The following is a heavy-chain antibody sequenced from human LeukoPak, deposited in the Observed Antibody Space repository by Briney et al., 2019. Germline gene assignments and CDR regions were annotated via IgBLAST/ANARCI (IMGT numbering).Heavy chain of an antibody. CDR3: AKDAAYCEFWSGYYPFVY. D-gene: IGHD3-3*01. J-gene: IGHJ4*02. CDR1: GFTFCSYA. CDR2: ISGSGGST. V-gene: IGHV3-23*01. Sequence: GGSLTLSCAASGFTFCSYAMSWLRQAPGKGRVWVSDISGSGGSTYYADLVKRWFTISRDNYKNTLYLQMNSLRAEDTAVYYCAKDAAYCEFWSGYYPFVYWGQGTLVRVSS.